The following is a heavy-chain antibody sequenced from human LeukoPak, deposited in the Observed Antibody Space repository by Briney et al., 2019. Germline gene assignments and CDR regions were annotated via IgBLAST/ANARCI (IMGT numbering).Heavy chain of an antibody. CDR2: MNPNSGNT. D-gene: IGHD2-2*01. Sequence: ASVKDSCKASGYTLTCYDINWVRQATGQGLEWMGWMNPNSGNTGYAQKFQGRVTMTRNTSISTAYMELSSLRSEDTAVYYCARGEAAATDYWGQGTLVTVSS. V-gene: IGHV1-8*01. J-gene: IGHJ4*02. CDR3: ARGEAAATDY. CDR1: GYTLTCYD.